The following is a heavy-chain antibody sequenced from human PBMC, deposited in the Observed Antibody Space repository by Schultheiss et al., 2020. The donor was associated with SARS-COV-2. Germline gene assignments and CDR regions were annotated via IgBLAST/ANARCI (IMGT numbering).Heavy chain of an antibody. D-gene: IGHD6-13*01. CDR3: ARDFGIAAAGTDYYYGMDV. J-gene: IGHJ6*02. V-gene: IGHV4-61*02. Sequence: SETLSLTCTVSGASIGSGHYYWSWIRQPAGKGLEWIGRIYTSGSTNYNPSLKSRVTMSVDTSKNQSSLKLSSVTAADTDVYYCARDFGIAAAGTDYYYGMDVWGQGTTVTVSS. CDR1: GASIGSGHYY. CDR2: IYTSGST.